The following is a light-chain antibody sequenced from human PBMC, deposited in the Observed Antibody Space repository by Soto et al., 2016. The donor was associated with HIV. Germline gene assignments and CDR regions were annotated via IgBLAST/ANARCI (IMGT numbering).Light chain of an antibody. CDR2: DDS. Sequence: SYELTQPPSLSVAPRQTARITCGGNNVGSKSVQWYQQKPGQAPVLVVYDDSDRPSGIPERFSGSNSGNTATLSISRVEAGDEADYYCQVWDASTDLVVFGGGTKPTVL. V-gene: IGLV3-21*02. CDR3: QVWDASTDLVV. J-gene: IGLJ2*01. CDR1: NVGSKS.